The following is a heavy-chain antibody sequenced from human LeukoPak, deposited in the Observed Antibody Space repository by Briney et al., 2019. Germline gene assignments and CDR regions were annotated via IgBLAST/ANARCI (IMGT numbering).Heavy chain of an antibody. CDR2: ITSSGDDI. J-gene: IGHJ4*02. Sequence: GGSLRLSCAASGFSFSDYYMSWIQQAPGKGLEWVAYITSSGDDIYYADSVKGRFTISRDNAKNALFLQMNSLRVEDTATYYCASDIVATSGDFWGQGTLVSVSS. D-gene: IGHD5-12*01. CDR3: ASDIVATSGDF. CDR1: GFSFSDYY. V-gene: IGHV3-11*01.